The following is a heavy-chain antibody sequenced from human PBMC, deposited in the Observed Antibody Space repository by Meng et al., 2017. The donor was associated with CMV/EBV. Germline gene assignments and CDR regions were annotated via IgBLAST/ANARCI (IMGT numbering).Heavy chain of an antibody. CDR2: IWYDESNK. D-gene: IGHD2-2*01. V-gene: IGHV3-33*06. J-gene: IGHJ4*02. Sequence: TFSSYGMHWVRQAPGKGLEWVAVIWYDESNKYYADSVKGRFTISRDNSKNTLYLQMNSLRAEDTAVYYCAKDRRRYCSSTSCLNIDYWGQGTLVTVSS. CDR3: AKDRRRYCSSTSCLNIDY. CDR1: TFSSYG.